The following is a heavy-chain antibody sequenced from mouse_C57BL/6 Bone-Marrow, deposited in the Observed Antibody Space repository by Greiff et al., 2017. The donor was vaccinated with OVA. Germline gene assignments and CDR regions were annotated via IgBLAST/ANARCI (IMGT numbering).Heavy chain of an antibody. J-gene: IGHJ2*01. CDR3: ARSHWDYFDY. CDR2: INPYNGGT. CDR1: GYTFTDYY. V-gene: IGHV1-19*01. Sequence: EVKLQESGPVLVKPGASVKMSCKASGYTFTDYYMNWVKQSHGKSLEWIGVINPYNGGTSYNQKFKGKATLTVDKSSSTAYMELNSLTSEDSAVYYCARSHWDYFDYWGQGTTLTVSS. D-gene: IGHD4-1*01.